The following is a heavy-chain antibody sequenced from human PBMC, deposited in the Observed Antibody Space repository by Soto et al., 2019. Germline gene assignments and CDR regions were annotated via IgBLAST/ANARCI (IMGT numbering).Heavy chain of an antibody. V-gene: IGHV4-59*08. CDR3: AGGGSIVGATRRLMDV. D-gene: IGHD1-26*01. CDR1: GGSIRSYC. Sequence: QVQLQESGPGLLKPSETLSLTCTVSGGSIRSYCWTWIRQPPGEGLEWIGCICNSGSTNYNPSLKSRVTISVDTQMNHFSLQLSSVTVADTAVYYCAGGGSIVGATRRLMDVWGKGTPVTVSS. CDR2: ICNSGST. J-gene: IGHJ6*03.